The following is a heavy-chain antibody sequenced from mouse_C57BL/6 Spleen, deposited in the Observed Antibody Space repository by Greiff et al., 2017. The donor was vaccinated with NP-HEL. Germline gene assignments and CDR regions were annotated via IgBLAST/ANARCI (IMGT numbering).Heavy chain of an antibody. CDR3: ARYYDYDGFAY. D-gene: IGHD2-4*01. Sequence: EVQLVESGGGLVKPGGSLKLSCAASGFTFSDYGMHWVRQAPEKGLEWVAYISSGSSTIYYADTVKGRFTISRDNAKNTLFLQMTSLRSEDTAMYYCARYYDYDGFAYWGQGTLVTVSA. CDR1: GFTFSDYG. V-gene: IGHV5-17*01. J-gene: IGHJ3*01. CDR2: ISSGSSTI.